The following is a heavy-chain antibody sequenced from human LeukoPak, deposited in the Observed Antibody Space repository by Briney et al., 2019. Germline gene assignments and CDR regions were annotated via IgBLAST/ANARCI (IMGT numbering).Heavy chain of an antibody. CDR3: ARVGIAVAGTRPIDY. J-gene: IGHJ4*02. V-gene: IGHV1-2*02. Sequence: GASVKVSCKASGYTFTGYYMHWVRQAPGQGLEWMGWINPNNGDTHYAQKFQGTVTMTRDTSISTAYMELSSLRSDDAAVYYCARVGIAVAGTRPIDYWGQGTLVTVSS. D-gene: IGHD6-19*01. CDR1: GYTFTGYY. CDR2: INPNNGDT.